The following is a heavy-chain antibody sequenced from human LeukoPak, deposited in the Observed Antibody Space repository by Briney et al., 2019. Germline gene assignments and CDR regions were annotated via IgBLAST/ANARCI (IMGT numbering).Heavy chain of an antibody. CDR1: GFTFSNYG. J-gene: IGHJ4*02. V-gene: IGHV3-30*18. CDR3: AKSFPAAGTFGDY. CDR2: ISYDGSNK. D-gene: IGHD6-13*01. Sequence: GGSLRLSCAASGFTFSNYGMHWVRQAPGKGLEWVAVISYDGSNKYYADSVKGRFTISRDNSKNTLYLQMNSLRAEDTAVYYCAKSFPAAGTFGDYWGQGTLVTVSS.